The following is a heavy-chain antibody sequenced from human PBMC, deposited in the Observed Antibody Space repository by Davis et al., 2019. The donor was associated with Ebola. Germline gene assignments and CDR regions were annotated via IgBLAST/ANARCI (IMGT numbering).Heavy chain of an antibody. J-gene: IGHJ4*02. CDR3: AAYCGGDCGLDY. CDR2: IYPGDSDT. V-gene: IGHV5-51*01. D-gene: IGHD2-21*02. Sequence: GESLKISCKGSGYSFTNYWIGWVRQMPGKGLEWMGIIYPGDSDTRYSPSFQGQVTISADNSVTTAYLLWNSLKASDTAIYYCAAYCGGDCGLDYWGQGTLVTVSS. CDR1: GYSFTNYW.